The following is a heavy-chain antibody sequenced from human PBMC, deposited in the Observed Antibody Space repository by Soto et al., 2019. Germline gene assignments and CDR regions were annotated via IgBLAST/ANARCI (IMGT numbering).Heavy chain of an antibody. CDR1: GFTFSSYG. J-gene: IGHJ3*02. CDR3: ASLYCSGGSCYQGSSAFDI. CDR2: IWYDGSNK. D-gene: IGHD2-15*01. V-gene: IGHV3-33*01. Sequence: QVQLVESGGGVVQPGRSLRLSCAASGFTFSSYGMHWVRQAPGKGLEWVAVIWYDGSNKYYADSVKGRFTISRDNSKNTLYLQMHSLRAEDTAVYYCASLYCSGGSCYQGSSAFDIWGQGTMVTVSS.